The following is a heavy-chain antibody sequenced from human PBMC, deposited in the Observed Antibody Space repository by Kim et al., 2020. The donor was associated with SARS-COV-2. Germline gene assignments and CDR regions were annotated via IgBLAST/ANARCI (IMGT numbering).Heavy chain of an antibody. CDR3: ARVSSWYGWFDP. CDR2: K. D-gene: IGHD6-13*01. V-gene: IGHV2-5*01. Sequence: KRYSPSLKSRLTITKDTSKNQVVLTMTNMDPVDTATYYCARVSSWYGWFDPWGQGTLVTVSS. J-gene: IGHJ5*02.